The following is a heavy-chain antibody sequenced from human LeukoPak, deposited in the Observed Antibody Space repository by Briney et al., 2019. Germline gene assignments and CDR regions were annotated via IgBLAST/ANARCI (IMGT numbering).Heavy chain of an antibody. CDR1: GGSISSYY. CDR2: IYTSGST. V-gene: IGHV4-4*09. CDR3: ARRGSGRRWFDP. J-gene: IGHJ5*02. Sequence: TSETLSLTCTVSGGSISSYYWSWIRQPPGKGLEWIGYIYTSGSTNYNPSLKSRVTISVDTSKNQFSLKLSSVTAADTAVYYCARRGSGRRWFDPWGQGTLVTVSS. D-gene: IGHD1-26*01.